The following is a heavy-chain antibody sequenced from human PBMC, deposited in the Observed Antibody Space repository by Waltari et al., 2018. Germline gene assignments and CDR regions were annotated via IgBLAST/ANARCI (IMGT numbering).Heavy chain of an antibody. CDR1: GFTVSSNY. Sequence: EVQLVETGGGLLQPGGSLRLSCAASGFTVSSNYMSWVRQAPGKGLEWVSVIYSGGSTYYADSVKGRFTISRDNSKNTLYLQMNSLRAEDTAVYYCARANEQQLVFGHWGQGTLVTVSS. J-gene: IGHJ1*01. D-gene: IGHD6-13*01. CDR3: ARANEQQLVFGH. V-gene: IGHV3-53*02. CDR2: IYSGGST.